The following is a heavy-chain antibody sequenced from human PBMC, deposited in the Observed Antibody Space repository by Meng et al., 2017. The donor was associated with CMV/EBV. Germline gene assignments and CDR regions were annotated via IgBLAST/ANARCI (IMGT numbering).Heavy chain of an antibody. J-gene: IGHJ4*02. D-gene: IGHD3-3*01. CDR2: ISSSGGTI. V-gene: IGHV3-48*03. CDR3: ARDGPVLRFLEWLSPFDY. Sequence: GGSLRLSCAASGFTFSSYEMNWVRQAPGKGLEWVSYISSSGGTIYYADSVKGRFTISRDNAKNSLYLQMNSLRAEDTAVYYCARDGPVLRFLEWLSPFDYWGQGTLVTVSS. CDR1: GFTFSSYE.